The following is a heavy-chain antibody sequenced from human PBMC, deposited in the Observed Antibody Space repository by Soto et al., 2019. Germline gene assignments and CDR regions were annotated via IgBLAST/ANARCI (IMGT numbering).Heavy chain of an antibody. Sequence: GASVKVSCKASGYTFTSYGISWVRQAPGQGLEWMGWISAYNGNTNYAQKLQGRVTMTTDTSTSTAYMELRSLRSNDTAVYYCARAYVGYSGYGGFDYWGQGTLVTVSS. CDR2: ISAYNGNT. V-gene: IGHV1-18*01. CDR1: GYTFTSYG. D-gene: IGHD5-12*01. J-gene: IGHJ4*02. CDR3: ARAYVGYSGYGGFDY.